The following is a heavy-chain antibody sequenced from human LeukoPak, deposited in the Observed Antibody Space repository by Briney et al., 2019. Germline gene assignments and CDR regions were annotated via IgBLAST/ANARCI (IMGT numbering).Heavy chain of an antibody. CDR2: ISYDGGNK. Sequence: GGSLRLSCTASGFTFSSYDMHWVRQAPGKGLEWVAIISYDGGNKYYADSVKGRFTISRDNSKNTLFLQMNSLRAEDTAVYFCARSYQRYYFDYWGQGTLVTVSS. CDR1: GFTFSSYD. V-gene: IGHV3-30*03. D-gene: IGHD1-14*01. J-gene: IGHJ4*02. CDR3: ARSYQRYYFDY.